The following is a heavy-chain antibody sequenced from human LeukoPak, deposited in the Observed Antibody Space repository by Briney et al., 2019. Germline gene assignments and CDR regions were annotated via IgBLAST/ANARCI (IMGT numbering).Heavy chain of an antibody. Sequence: ASVKVSCKASGYTFTSYDINWVRQAPGQGLEWMGWISAYNGNTNYAQKLQGRVTMTTDTSTSTAYMELRSLRSDDTAVYYCARVVIPAASGIYYYYMDVWGKGTTVTVSS. CDR3: ARVVIPAASGIYYYYMDV. V-gene: IGHV1-18*01. J-gene: IGHJ6*03. D-gene: IGHD2-2*01. CDR1: GYTFTSYD. CDR2: ISAYNGNT.